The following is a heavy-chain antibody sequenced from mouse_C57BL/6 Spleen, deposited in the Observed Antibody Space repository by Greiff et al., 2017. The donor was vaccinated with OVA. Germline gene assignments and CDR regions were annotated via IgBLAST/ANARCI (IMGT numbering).Heavy chain of an antibody. D-gene: IGHD2-2*01. CDR2: IYPGSGST. CDR3: ARGRGYDGTWFAY. V-gene: IGHV1-55*01. CDR1: GYTFTSYW. Sequence: VQLQQPGAELVKPGASVKMSCKASGYTFTSYWITWVKQRPGQGLEWIGDIYPGSGSTNYNEQFKSKATLTVDTSSRPAYMQLSSLTSEDSAVYYCARGRGYDGTWFAYWGQGTLVTVSA. J-gene: IGHJ3*01.